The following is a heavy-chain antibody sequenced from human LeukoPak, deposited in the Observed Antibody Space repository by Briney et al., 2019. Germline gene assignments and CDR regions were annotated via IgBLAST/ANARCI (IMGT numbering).Heavy chain of an antibody. CDR1: GITFSSYA. Sequence: GGSLRLSCAASGITFSSYAMHWVRQAPGKGLEWVAVISYDGSNKYYADSVKGRFTISRDDSKNTLYLQMNSLRAEDTAVYYCARDRVLYSSSWYEVDYWGQGTLVTVSS. J-gene: IGHJ4*02. CDR3: ARDRVLYSSSWYEVDY. V-gene: IGHV3-30*04. CDR2: ISYDGSNK. D-gene: IGHD6-13*01.